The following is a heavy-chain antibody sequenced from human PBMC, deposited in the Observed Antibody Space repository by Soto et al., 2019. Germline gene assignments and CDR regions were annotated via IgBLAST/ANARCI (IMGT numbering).Heavy chain of an antibody. Sequence: LCGGSISSYYWSWIRQPPGKGLEWIGYIYYSGSTNYNPSLKSRVTISVDTSKNQFSLKLSSVTAADTAVYYCARLSPYYDFWSGYSTYYYYYMDVWGKGTTVTVSS. J-gene: IGHJ6*03. CDR2: IYYSGST. CDR3: ARLSPYYDFWSGYSTYYYYYMDV. V-gene: IGHV4-59*08. CDR1: GGSISSYY. D-gene: IGHD3-3*01.